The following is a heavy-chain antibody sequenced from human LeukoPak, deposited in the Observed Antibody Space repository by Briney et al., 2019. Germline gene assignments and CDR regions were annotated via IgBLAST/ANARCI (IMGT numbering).Heavy chain of an antibody. Sequence: GGSLRLSCAASGFTFSSYEMNWVRQAPEQGLEWVSYISGSGRNKYYADSVKGRFTISRDNAKNSLYLQMNSLRVEDTAVYYCTRDGSGSHYAAYYMDVWGKGTTVTISS. CDR2: ISGSGRNK. J-gene: IGHJ6*03. D-gene: IGHD3-10*01. V-gene: IGHV3-48*03. CDR3: TRDGSGSHYAAYYMDV. CDR1: GFTFSSYE.